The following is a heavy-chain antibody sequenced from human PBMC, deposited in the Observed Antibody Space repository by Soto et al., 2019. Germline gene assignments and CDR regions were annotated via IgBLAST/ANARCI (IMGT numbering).Heavy chain of an antibody. Sequence: QVQLQESGPGLVKPSQTLSLTCTVSGGSISSGDYYWSWIRQPPGKGLEWIGYIYYSGRTYYNPSPKGRVTIAVHTSKRQFSLKLSSATAADTAVYYCARGALEVTTWYNWFDPWGQGTLVTVSS. CDR3: ARGALEVTTWYNWFDP. J-gene: IGHJ5*02. CDR1: GGSISSGDYY. V-gene: IGHV4-30-4*01. CDR2: IYYSGRT. D-gene: IGHD4-17*01.